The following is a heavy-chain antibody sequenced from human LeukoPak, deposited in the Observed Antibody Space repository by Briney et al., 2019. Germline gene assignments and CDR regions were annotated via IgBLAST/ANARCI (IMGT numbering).Heavy chain of an antibody. Sequence: PSETLSLTCTVSGGSISSYYWSWIRQPAGKGLEWIGRIYTSGSTDYNPSLKSRVTISVDTSKNQFSLKLSSVTAADTAVYYCARARVVINGYNWFDPWGQGTLVIVSS. D-gene: IGHD3-3*01. J-gene: IGHJ5*02. CDR2: IYTSGST. CDR1: GGSISSYY. V-gene: IGHV4-4*07. CDR3: ARARVVINGYNWFDP.